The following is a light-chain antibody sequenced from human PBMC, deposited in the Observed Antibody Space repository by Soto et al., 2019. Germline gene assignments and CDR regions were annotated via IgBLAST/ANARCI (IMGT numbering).Light chain of an antibody. V-gene: IGLV2-23*01. CDR2: EGT. CDR3: SSYVGRGPRVV. Sequence: QSALTQPASVSGSPGQSITISCTRYSPDFENYNLVSWYQHCPDKAPKLIVYEGTKRPSEISNRFSASESDSTASLTISRLHPEDEADYYCSSYVGRGPRVVFGGGTKLTVL. CDR1: SPDFENYNL. J-gene: IGLJ2*01.